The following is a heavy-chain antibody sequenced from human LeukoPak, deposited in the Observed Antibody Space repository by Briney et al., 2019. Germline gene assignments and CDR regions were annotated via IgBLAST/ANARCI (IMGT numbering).Heavy chain of an antibody. V-gene: IGHV3-74*01. CDR1: GFIFSSNW. J-gene: IGHJ6*02. D-gene: IGHD4-23*01. CDR3: ARDRELDYGGNQNYYGMDV. CDR2: INSDGSST. Sequence: GGSLRLSCAASGFIFSSNWMHWVRQAPGKGLVWVSRINSDGSSTSYADSVKGRFTISRDNAKNTLYLQMNSLRAEDTAVYYCARDRELDYGGNQNYYGMDVWGQETTVTVSS.